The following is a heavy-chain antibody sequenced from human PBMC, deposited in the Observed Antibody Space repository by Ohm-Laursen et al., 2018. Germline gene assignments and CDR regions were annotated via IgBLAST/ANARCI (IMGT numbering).Heavy chain of an antibody. CDR2: ISSSGSLI. CDR1: GFTFSDYY. V-gene: IGHV3-11*01. D-gene: IGHD4-11*01. Sequence: SLRLSCAASGFTFSDYYIHWIRQAPGKGLEWLSYISSSGSLIYYADSVKGRFTISRDNGKNSLYLQMNSLRAEDTAVYYCARGEGFTDWGQGTLVTVSS. J-gene: IGHJ4*02. CDR3: ARGEGFTD.